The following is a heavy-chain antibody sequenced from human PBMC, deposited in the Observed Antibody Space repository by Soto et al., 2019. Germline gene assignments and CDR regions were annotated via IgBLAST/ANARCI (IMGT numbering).Heavy chain of an antibody. CDR3: ATLSFSDIFTGYSFDY. CDR2: IYYSGAT. CDR1: GGSINSGDYY. J-gene: IGHJ4*02. Sequence: HVQLQESGPGLVKPSQTLPLTCTVSGGSINSGDYYWSWIRQPPGKGLEWIGHIYYSGATYYNPSLKSRSSISIDKSKSQFSLKLNSVTAADTATYYCATLSFSDIFTGYSFDYWGQGALVAVSS. D-gene: IGHD3-9*01. V-gene: IGHV4-30-4*01.